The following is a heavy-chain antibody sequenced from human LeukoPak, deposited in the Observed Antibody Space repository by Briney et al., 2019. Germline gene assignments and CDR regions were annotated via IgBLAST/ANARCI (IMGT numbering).Heavy chain of an antibody. Sequence: GASVTVSCKTSGYTFTIDDINWVRQATGQGREWMGWMNHKSGNTGYAQKFQGRVTITRNTSISKAYMELSSLRSEDTAIYYCARSPTGLRKRNDFWGQGTLVTVSS. V-gene: IGHV1-8*01. CDR1: GYTFTIDD. J-gene: IGHJ4*02. CDR2: MNHKSGNT. D-gene: IGHD4-17*01. CDR3: ARSPTGLRKRNDF.